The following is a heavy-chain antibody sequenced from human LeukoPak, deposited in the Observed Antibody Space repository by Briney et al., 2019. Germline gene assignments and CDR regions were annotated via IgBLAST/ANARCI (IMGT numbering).Heavy chain of an antibody. CDR3: ARAPDPGSGTFDYYFYYMDV. CDR2: ISYGGTKK. V-gene: IGHV3-30*04. J-gene: IGHJ6*03. D-gene: IGHD3-10*01. CDR1: EFTFSIYA. Sequence: PGGSLRLSCAASEFTFSIYAMHWVRQAPGKGLEWVAVISYGGTKKYYADSVKGRFTISRDNSKNTLFLEMNSLRPEDTAVYYCARAPDPGSGTFDYYFYYMDVWGKGTTVTVSS.